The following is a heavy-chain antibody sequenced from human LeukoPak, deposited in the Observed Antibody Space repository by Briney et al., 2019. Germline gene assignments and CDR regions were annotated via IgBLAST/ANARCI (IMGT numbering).Heavy chain of an antibody. CDR3: ARAIPEYCSSTSCYGWFDP. CDR2: ISPNSGGT. Sequence: ASVKVSCKASGYTFTGYYMHWVRQAPGQGLEWVGWISPNSGGTNYAQKFQGRVTMTRDTSISTAYVELSRLRSDDTAVYYCARAIPEYCSSTSCYGWFDPWGQGTLVTVSS. CDR1: GYTFTGYY. J-gene: IGHJ5*02. D-gene: IGHD2-2*01. V-gene: IGHV1-2*02.